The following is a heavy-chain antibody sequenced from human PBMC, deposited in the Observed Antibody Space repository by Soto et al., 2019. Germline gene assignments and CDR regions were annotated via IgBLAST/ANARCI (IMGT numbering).Heavy chain of an antibody. CDR2: IYYSGST. CDR1: GGSISSSSYY. V-gene: IGHV4-39*01. J-gene: IGHJ3*02. Sequence: SLTCTVSGGSISSSSYYWGWIRQPPGKGLEWIGSIYYSGSTYYNPSLKSRVTISVDTSKNQFSLKLSSVTAADTAVYYCARLGGIVATPGAFDIWGQGTMVTVSS. CDR3: ARLGGIVATPGAFDI. D-gene: IGHD5-12*01.